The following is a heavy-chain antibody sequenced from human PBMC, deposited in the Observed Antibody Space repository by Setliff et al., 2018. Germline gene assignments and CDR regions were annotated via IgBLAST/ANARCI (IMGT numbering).Heavy chain of an antibody. V-gene: IGHV3-7*01. D-gene: IGHD3-3*01. CDR2: IKQDGSEK. Sequence: PGESLKISCAASGFTFSSYWMSWVRQAPGKGLEWVANIKQDGSEKYYVDSVKGRFTISRDNAKNSLYLQMNSLRAEDTAVYYCASGGFPYYDFWSGYSGGDYYYYMDVWGKGTTVTVSS. J-gene: IGHJ6*03. CDR1: GFTFSSYW. CDR3: ASGGFPYYDFWSGYSGGDYYYYMDV.